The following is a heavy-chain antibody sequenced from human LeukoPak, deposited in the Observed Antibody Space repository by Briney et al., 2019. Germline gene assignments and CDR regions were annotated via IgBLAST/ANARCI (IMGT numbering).Heavy chain of an antibody. CDR2: ISYDGSNK. V-gene: IGHV3-30*18. CDR1: GFTFSSYG. CDR3: AKEGEWLQAFDY. D-gene: IGHD5-24*01. J-gene: IGHJ4*02. Sequence: GRSLRLSCAASGFTFSSYGMHWVRQAPGKGLEWVAVISYDGSNKYYADSVKGRLTISRDNSKNTLYLQMNSLRAEDTAVYYCAKEGEWLQAFDYWGQGTLVTVSS.